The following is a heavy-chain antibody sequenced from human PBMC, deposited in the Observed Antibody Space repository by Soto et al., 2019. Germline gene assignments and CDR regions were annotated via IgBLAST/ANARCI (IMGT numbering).Heavy chain of an antibody. D-gene: IGHD4-4*01. CDR2: ISYDGSNK. J-gene: IGHJ5*02. CDR1: GFTFSSYG. Sequence: QVQLVESGGGVVQPGRSLRLSCAASGFTFSSYGMHWVRQAPGKGLEWVAVISYDGSNKYYADSVRGRFTISRDTSKNTRYLQRNSLRAEDTAVYYCAKPFTVVGLLDWFDPWGEGTLVTVSS. V-gene: IGHV3-30*18. CDR3: AKPFTVVGLLDWFDP.